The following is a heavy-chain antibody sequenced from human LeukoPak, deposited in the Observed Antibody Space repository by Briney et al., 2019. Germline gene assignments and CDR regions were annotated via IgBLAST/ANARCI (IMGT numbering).Heavy chain of an antibody. D-gene: IGHD6-6*01. CDR1: GYTFTGYY. CDR3: ARDHGYSSSSDY. J-gene: IGHJ4*02. CDR2: INPNSGGA. Sequence: GASVKVSCKASGYTFTGYYMHWVRQAPGQGLEWMGRINPNSGGANYAQKFQGRVTMTRDTSISTAYMELSRLRSDDTAVYYCARDHGYSSSSDYWGQGTLVTVSS. V-gene: IGHV1-2*06.